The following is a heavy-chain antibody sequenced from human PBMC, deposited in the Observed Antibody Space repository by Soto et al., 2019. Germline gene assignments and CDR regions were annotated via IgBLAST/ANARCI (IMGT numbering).Heavy chain of an antibody. CDR1: GGSISSGGYY. CDR2: IYYSGST. Sequence: QVRLQESGPGLVKPSQTLSLTCTVSGGSISSGGYYWSWIRQHPGKGLEWIGYIYYSGSTYYNPSLKSRVTISVDTSKNQFSLKLSSVTAADTAVYYCATLTLSYCGGDCYAPYFDLWGRGTLVTVSS. V-gene: IGHV4-31*04. CDR3: ATLTLSYCGGDCYAPYFDL. D-gene: IGHD2-21*02. J-gene: IGHJ2*01.